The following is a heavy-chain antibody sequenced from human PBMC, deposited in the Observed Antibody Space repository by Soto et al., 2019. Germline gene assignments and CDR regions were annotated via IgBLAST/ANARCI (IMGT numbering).Heavy chain of an antibody. V-gene: IGHV1-46*01. D-gene: IGHD5-18*01. CDR1: GYPFTSYY. J-gene: IGHJ4*02. Sequence: VKTFSTAPGYPFTSYYLHWVRHAPGQGLEWMGTINPSAGSTSYAQKFQGRVTMTRDTSTSTLHMELSSLRSADTAVYYFAGADTTVVWTFDCMGQGTLVVVAS. CDR2: INPSAGST. CDR3: AGADTTVVWTFDC.